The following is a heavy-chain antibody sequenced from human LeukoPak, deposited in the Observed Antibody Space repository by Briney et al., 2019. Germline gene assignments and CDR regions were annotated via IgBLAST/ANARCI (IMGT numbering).Heavy chain of an antibody. CDR1: GFTFSSYS. Sequence: PRGSLRLSCAASGFTFSSYSMNWVRQAPGKGLEWVSSISSSSSYIYYADSVKGRFTISRDNAKNSLYLQMNSLRAEDTAVYYCARTRNPTSSLFDYWGQGTLVTVSS. CDR2: ISSSSSYI. D-gene: IGHD3-10*01. V-gene: IGHV3-21*01. CDR3: ARTRNPTSSLFDY. J-gene: IGHJ4*02.